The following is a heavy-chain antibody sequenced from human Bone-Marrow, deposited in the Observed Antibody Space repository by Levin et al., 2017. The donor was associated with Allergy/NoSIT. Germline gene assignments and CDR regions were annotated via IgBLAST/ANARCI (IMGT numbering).Heavy chain of an antibody. Sequence: PGESLKISCAASGFTFSDHYMDWVRQAPGKGLEWVGRTRDKAHSYTTEYAASVKGRFTISREDSKSSLYLQMNSLKTEDTAVYYCARVISSGGYSFDYWGQGTLVTVSS. D-gene: IGHD3-10*01. V-gene: IGHV3-72*01. CDR3: ARVISSGGYSFDY. CDR2: TRDKAHSYTT. J-gene: IGHJ4*02. CDR1: GFTFSDHY.